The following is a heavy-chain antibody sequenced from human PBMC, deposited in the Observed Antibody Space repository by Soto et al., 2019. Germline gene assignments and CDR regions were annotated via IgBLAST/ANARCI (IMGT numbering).Heavy chain of an antibody. Sequence: TGGSLRLSCAASGFTFSSYAMSWVRQAPGKGLEWVSAISGSGGSTYYADSVKGRFTISRDNSKNTLYLQMNSPRAEDTAVYYCAKGGEWELLHGYYYGMDVWGQGTTVTVSS. V-gene: IGHV3-23*01. J-gene: IGHJ6*02. CDR2: ISGSGGST. CDR1: GFTFSSYA. CDR3: AKGGEWELLHGYYYGMDV. D-gene: IGHD1-26*01.